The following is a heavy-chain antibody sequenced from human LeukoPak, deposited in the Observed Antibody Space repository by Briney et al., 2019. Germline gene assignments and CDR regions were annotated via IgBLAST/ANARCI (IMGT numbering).Heavy chain of an antibody. J-gene: IGHJ1*01. CDR2: ISYDGSNK. V-gene: IGHV3-30*18. D-gene: IGHD3-10*01. CDR3: AKDCRSRYFQH. CDR1: GFTFSSYG. Sequence: GGSLRLSCAASGFTFSSYGMHWVRQAPGKGLEWVAVISYDGSNKYYADSVEGRFTISRDNSKNTLYLQMNSLRAEDTAVYYCAKDCRSRYFQHWGQGTLVTVSS.